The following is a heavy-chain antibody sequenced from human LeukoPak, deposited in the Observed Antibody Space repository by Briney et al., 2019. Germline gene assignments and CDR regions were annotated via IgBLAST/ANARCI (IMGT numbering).Heavy chain of an antibody. CDR1: GFTFSSYA. CDR3: AKGYYDYVWGSYYFDY. Sequence: PGGSLRLSCPASGFTFSSYAMSWVRQAPAKGLEWVSAISGSGGSTYYADSVKGRFTISRDNSRDTLYLQMNSLRAEDTAVYYCAKGYYDYVWGSYYFDYWGQGTLVTVSS. J-gene: IGHJ4*02. V-gene: IGHV3-23*01. CDR2: ISGSGGST. D-gene: IGHD3-16*01.